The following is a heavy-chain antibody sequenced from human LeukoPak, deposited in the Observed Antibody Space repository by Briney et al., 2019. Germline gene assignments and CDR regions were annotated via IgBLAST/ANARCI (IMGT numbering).Heavy chain of an antibody. CDR1: GVSINSHY. J-gene: IGHJ5*02. V-gene: IGHV4-59*11. D-gene: IGHD1-14*01. CDR3: ARGSTGQYDP. CDR2: VHHSENS. Sequence: SETLSLTCSVSGVSINSHYWSWIRQSPGKGLAWIAYVHHSENSNSNPSLKSRVTTSVDTSRNHFSLKLTSVTAADTAIYYCARGSTGQYDPWGQGILVTVSS.